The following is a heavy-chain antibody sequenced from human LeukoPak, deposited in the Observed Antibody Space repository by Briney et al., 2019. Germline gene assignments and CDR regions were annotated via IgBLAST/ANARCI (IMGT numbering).Heavy chain of an antibody. Sequence: PSETLSLTCTVSGGSVRSYYWSWIRQPPGKGLEWIGYIYSSGTTNYNPSLKTGVTISVDTSKNQFSLKLTSVTAADTAVYYCARNHVGYAFDIWGQGTMVTVSS. CDR3: ARNHVGYAFDI. CDR2: IYSSGTT. D-gene: IGHD1-14*01. V-gene: IGHV4-59*02. CDR1: GGSVRSYY. J-gene: IGHJ3*02.